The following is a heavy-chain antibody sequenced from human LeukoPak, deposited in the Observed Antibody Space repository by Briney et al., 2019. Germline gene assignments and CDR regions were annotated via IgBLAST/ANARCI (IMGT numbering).Heavy chain of an antibody. CDR2: IYPGDSDT. Sequence: GESLKISCKGSGYSFTSYWIGWVRQMPGKGLEWMGIIYPGDSDTRYSPSFQGQVTISADKSISTAYLQWSSLKASDTAMYYCARFEYYYDSSGYYFDYWGQGTLVTVSS. V-gene: IGHV5-51*01. D-gene: IGHD3-22*01. CDR3: ARFEYYYDSSGYYFDY. CDR1: GYSFTSYW. J-gene: IGHJ4*02.